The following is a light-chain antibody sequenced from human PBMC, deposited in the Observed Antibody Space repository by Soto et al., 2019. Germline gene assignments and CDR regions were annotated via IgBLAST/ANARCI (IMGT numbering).Light chain of an antibody. Sequence: ENVLTQSPATLSLSPGDTATHSCRTTQSLRNYLAWYQQKLGQAPRLLIYDASKRATGIPARFSGSGSGTDFTLTISSLEPEDFAVYFCQQRSDWPPTFGQGARLEI. CDR2: DAS. J-gene: IGKJ5*01. CDR3: QQRSDWPPT. CDR1: QSLRNY. V-gene: IGKV3-11*01.